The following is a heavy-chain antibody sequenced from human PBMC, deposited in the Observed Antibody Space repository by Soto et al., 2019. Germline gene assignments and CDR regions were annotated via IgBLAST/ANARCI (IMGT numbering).Heavy chain of an antibody. D-gene: IGHD1-26*01. J-gene: IGHJ6*02. Sequence: PGGSLRLSCAVFGFPFDDYGMSWVRQAPGKGLVWVSRIDNAGSSVRYADSVKGRFTISRDNAKNTLYLQMNSLRAEDTAVYYCTRVGGSVSGMDVWGQGTTVTVSS. CDR2: IDNAGSSV. CDR3: TRVGGSVSGMDV. CDR1: GFPFDDYG. V-gene: IGHV3-74*01.